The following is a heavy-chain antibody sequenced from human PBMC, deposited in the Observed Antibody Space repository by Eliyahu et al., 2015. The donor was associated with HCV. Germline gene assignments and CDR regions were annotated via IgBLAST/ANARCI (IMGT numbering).Heavy chain of an antibody. CDR3: AREGSYEMPTSTSTGGAFDI. CDR1: GFXFXSXT. V-gene: IGHV3-30*04. Sequence: QVQLVESGGGVVQPGRSLTLSCAASGFXFXSXTXXWVRQAPGKGLEWVAVISYDGRNKYYADSVKGRFTISRDNSKNTLYLQRNSLRAEDTAVYYCAREGSYEMPTSTSTGGAFDIWGQGTMVTVSS. J-gene: IGHJ3*02. CDR2: ISYDGRNK. D-gene: IGHD5-24*01.